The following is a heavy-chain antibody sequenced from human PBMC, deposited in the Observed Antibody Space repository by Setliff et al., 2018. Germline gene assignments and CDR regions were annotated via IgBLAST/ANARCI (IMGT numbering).Heavy chain of an antibody. CDR3: ATSGFCSSGSCYSFDD. J-gene: IGHJ4*02. CDR2: ISPVGST. D-gene: IGHD2-15*01. CDR1: GGGGSFINYY. Sequence: KSSETLSLTCGVYGGGGSFINYYWSWIRQPPGKGLEWIGEISPVGSTNYNPSLRSRVTMSLDASKNRFSLNLTSVTAADTAVYFCATSGFCSSGSCYSFDDWGQGALVTVSS. V-gene: IGHV4-34*01.